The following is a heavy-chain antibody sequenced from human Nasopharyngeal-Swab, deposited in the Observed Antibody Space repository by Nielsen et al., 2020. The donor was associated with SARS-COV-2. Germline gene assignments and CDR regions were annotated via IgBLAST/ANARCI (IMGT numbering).Heavy chain of an antibody. Sequence: GGSLRLSCAASGFTFSSYGMHWVRQAPDKGLEWVAVIWYDGSNKYYADSVKGRFTISSDNSKNTLYLQMNSLRAEDTAVYYCARAEQYGGPPHYYYYMDVWGKGTTVTVSS. V-gene: IGHV3-33*01. CDR2: IWYDGSNK. D-gene: IGHD4-23*01. CDR1: GFTFSSYG. CDR3: ARAEQYGGPPHYYYYMDV. J-gene: IGHJ6*03.